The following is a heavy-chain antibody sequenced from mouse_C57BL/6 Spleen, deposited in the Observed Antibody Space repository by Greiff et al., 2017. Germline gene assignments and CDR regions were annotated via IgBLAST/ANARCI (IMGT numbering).Heavy chain of an antibody. CDR1: GFNIKDYY. CDR2: IDPEDGEN. Sequence: EVQLQQSGAELVKPGASVKLSCTASGFNIKDYYMHWVKQRTEQGLEWIGRIDPEDGENKYAPKFQGKATITADTASNTAYLHRSSLTSEDTAVYYCARSGDYEGDYWGQGTSVTVSS. V-gene: IGHV14-2*01. J-gene: IGHJ4*01. D-gene: IGHD2-4*01. CDR3: ARSGDYEGDY.